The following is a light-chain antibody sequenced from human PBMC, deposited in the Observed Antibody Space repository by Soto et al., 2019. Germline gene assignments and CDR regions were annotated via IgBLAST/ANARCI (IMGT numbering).Light chain of an antibody. CDR1: QSVNTY. J-gene: IGKJ3*01. CDR2: DAS. Sequence: EIVLTQSPATLSLSPGERATLSCRASQSVNTYLAWYQQRPGQAPRLLIYDASYSATGIPARFSGSGSGTDFTLTISSLEPEDFAVYYCQHRNNRPFSFGPGTKVDIK. CDR3: QHRNNRPFS. V-gene: IGKV3-11*01.